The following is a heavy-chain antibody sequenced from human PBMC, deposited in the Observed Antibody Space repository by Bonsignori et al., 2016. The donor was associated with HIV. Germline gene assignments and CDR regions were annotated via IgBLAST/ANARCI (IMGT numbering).Heavy chain of an antibody. V-gene: IGHV3-21*01. Sequence: VRQAPGKGLEWVSSISSSSSYIYYADSVKGRFTISRDNAKNSLYLQMNSLRAEDTAVYYCARDLGVGDYGDYGWEFDPWGQGTLVTVSS. J-gene: IGHJ5*02. CDR3: ARDLGVGDYGDYGWEFDP. D-gene: IGHD4-17*01. CDR2: ISSSSSYI.